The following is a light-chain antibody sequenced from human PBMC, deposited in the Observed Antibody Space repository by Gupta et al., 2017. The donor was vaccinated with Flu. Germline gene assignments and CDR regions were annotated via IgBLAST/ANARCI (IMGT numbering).Light chain of an antibody. CDR2: GNS. CDR1: SSNIGSNN. J-gene: IGLJ1*01. Sequence: QSVLAQPPSASATPGQRVTISCSGSSSNIGSNNVNWYQQVPGTAPNLLIYGNSQRPSGVPDRFSGSKSGTSASLAISGLQSEDEADYYCAAWDDSLNGHYVFGTGTKVNAL. CDR3: AAWDDSLNGHYV. V-gene: IGLV1-44*01.